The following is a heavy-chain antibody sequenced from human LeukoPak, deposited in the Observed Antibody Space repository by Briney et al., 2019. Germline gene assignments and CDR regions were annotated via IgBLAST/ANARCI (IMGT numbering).Heavy chain of an antibody. CDR1: GGTLSGYG. D-gene: IGHD6-19*01. J-gene: IGHJ4*02. CDR2: MNPNSGNT. Sequence: ASVKVSCKASGGTLSGYGITWVRQAPGQGLEWMGWMNPNSGNTGYAQKFQGRVTMTRNTSISTAYMELSSLRSEDTAVYYCARAPGYSSGWYSFEFDYWGQGTLVTVSS. V-gene: IGHV1-8*02. CDR3: ARAPGYSSGWYSFEFDY.